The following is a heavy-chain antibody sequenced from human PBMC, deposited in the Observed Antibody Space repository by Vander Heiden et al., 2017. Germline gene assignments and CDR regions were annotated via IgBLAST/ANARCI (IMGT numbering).Heavy chain of an antibody. J-gene: IGHJ4*02. CDR2: ISTNSGDT. Sequence: QVQLVQSGTEVKRPGASVKPSCKASGYKLTSLGIRWVRQAPGQRLGWIGWISTNSGDTKYGENLQGRVTMSTDTSTSTAYMELKSLRSDDTAVYYCARDVYYRFDLWGQGTLVTVFS. CDR1: GYKLTSLG. CDR3: ARDVYYRFDL. D-gene: IGHD3-16*01. V-gene: IGHV1-18*01.